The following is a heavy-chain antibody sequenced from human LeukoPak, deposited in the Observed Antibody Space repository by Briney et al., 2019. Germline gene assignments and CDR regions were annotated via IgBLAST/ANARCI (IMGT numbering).Heavy chain of an antibody. CDR3: ARDVEGYYYDSSGYYYTGLGY. D-gene: IGHD3-22*01. V-gene: IGHV1-3*03. CDR2: INAGNGNT. J-gene: IGHJ4*02. CDR1: GYTFTNYG. Sequence: ASVKVSCKASGYTFTNYGISWVRQAPGQGLEWMGWINAGNGNTKYSQEFQGRVTITRDTSASTAYMELSSLRSEDMAVYYCARDVEGYYYDSSGYYYTGLGYWGQGTLVTVSS.